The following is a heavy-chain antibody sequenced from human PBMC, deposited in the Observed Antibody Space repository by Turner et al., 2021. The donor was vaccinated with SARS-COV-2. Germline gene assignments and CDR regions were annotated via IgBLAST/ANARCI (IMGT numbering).Heavy chain of an antibody. CDR2: IHPSDGRT. V-gene: IGHV1-46*01. CDR1: GYNFTTYY. D-gene: IGHD6-6*01. Sequence: QVQVVQSGAEVKKSGASVKLSCKASGYNFTTYYIHWVRQAPGQGLEWMGIIHPSDGRTDYPQRFQGRVTMTRDTSTSTVHMELSSLISEDTAVYYCATVVGAVWGQGTLVIVSS. CDR3: ATVVGAV. J-gene: IGHJ4*02.